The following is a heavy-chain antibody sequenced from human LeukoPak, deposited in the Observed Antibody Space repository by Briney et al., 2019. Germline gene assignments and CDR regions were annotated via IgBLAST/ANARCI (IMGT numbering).Heavy chain of an antibody. Sequence: SETLSLTCTVSGASMNSYYWTWIRQPPGKGLEWIGYIYYSGSTNYNPSLKSRVTMSVDTSKSQFSLRLSSVTPADTAVYYCARRQVQPERFDYWGQGALVTVSS. CDR2: IYYSGST. CDR3: ARRQVQPERFDY. J-gene: IGHJ4*02. CDR1: GASMNSYY. D-gene: IGHD6-13*01. V-gene: IGHV4-59*01.